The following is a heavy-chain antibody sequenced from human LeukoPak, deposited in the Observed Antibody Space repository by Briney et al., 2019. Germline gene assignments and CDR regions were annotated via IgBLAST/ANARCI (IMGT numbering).Heavy chain of an antibody. Sequence: SETLSLTCTVSGASISSYYWSWIRQPPGKGLDWIGYIYYSGSTNYNPSLKSRVPISVDTSKNQFSLKLYSVTAADTAVYYCARGPASSGWYYFDYWGRGTLVTVSS. J-gene: IGHJ4*02. CDR3: ARGPASSGWYYFDY. V-gene: IGHV4-59*01. D-gene: IGHD6-19*01. CDR2: IYYSGST. CDR1: GASISSYY.